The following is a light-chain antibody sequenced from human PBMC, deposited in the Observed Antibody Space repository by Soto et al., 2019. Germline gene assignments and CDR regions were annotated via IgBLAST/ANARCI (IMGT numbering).Light chain of an antibody. CDR2: QAS. V-gene: IGKV1-5*03. CDR1: QSTSSY. CDR3: QHYNSYSEA. J-gene: IGKJ1*01. Sequence: DIQRTQSPSTLSASVGDRVTITCRASQSTSSYLAWYQQKPGKAPKLLIYQASSLENGVPSRFSGSGSGTEFSLTISSLKHDDFATYYCQHYNSYSEAFGQGTKVDI.